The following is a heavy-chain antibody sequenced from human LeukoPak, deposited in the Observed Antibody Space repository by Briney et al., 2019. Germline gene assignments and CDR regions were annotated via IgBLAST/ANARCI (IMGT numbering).Heavy chain of an antibody. CDR1: GFTFSQQY. Sequence: GGSLRLSCAASGFTFSQQYMTWVRQTPGKGLEWVSAISGSGGSTYYADSVKGRFTISRDNSKNTLYLQMNSLRAEDTAVYYCAKEYYDSSGYYVDYWGQGTLVTVSS. CDR2: ISGSGGST. CDR3: AKEYYDSSGYYVDY. D-gene: IGHD3-22*01. J-gene: IGHJ4*02. V-gene: IGHV3-23*01.